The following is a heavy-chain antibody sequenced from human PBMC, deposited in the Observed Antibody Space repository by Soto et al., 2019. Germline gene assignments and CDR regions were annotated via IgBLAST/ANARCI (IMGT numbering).Heavy chain of an antibody. J-gene: IGHJ1*01. D-gene: IGHD6-19*01. CDR1: GFTFSSYG. V-gene: IGHV3-30*18. Sequence: QVQLVESGGGVVQPGRSLRLSCAASGFTFSSYGMHWVRQAPGKGLEWVAVISYDGSNKYYADSVKGRFTISRDNSKNTLYLQMNSLRAEDTAVYYCAKDGQRLVPGYFQHWGQGTLVTVSS. CDR2: ISYDGSNK. CDR3: AKDGQRLVPGYFQH.